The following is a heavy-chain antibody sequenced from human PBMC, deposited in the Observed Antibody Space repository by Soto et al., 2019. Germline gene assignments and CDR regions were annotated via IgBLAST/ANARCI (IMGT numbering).Heavy chain of an antibody. V-gene: IGHV3-74*01. J-gene: IGHJ3*02. CDR3: ARPRSMSSSGFDI. D-gene: IGHD6-6*01. CDR2: ISTDGSFT. CDR1: GFVFSSHW. Sequence: EVQLVESGGGLVQPGGSLRLSCAASGFVFSSHWIHWVRQALGQGPVGVSRISTDGSFTSYADFVKGRFTISRDNAKNTLYLQMNSLRAEDTAVYYCARPRSMSSSGFDIWGQGTMVTVSS.